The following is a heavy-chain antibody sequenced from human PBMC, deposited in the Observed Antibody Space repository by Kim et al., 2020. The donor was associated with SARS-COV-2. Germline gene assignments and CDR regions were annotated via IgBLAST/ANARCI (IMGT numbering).Heavy chain of an antibody. J-gene: IGHJ6*03. Sequence: LKSRVTISVDTSKNQFSLKLSSVTAADTAVYYCARRRHTMVRGSYYYYYYYMDVWGKGTTVTVSS. D-gene: IGHD3-10*01. CDR3: ARRRHTMVRGSYYYYYYYMDV. V-gene: IGHV4-61*07.